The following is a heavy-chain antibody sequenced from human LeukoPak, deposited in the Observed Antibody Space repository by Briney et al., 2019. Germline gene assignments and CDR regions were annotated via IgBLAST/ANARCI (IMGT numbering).Heavy chain of an antibody. V-gene: IGHV1-18*01. CDR3: ARTIPPYYYDSSGFSIFDY. D-gene: IGHD3-22*01. CDR2: ISAYNGNT. CDR1: GYTFTSYG. Sequence: ASVKVSCKASGYTFTSYGISWVRQAPGQGLEWMGWISAYNGNTNYAQKLQGRVTMTTDTSTSTAYMELRSLRSDDTAVYYCARTIPPYYYDSSGFSIFDYWGQGTLVTVSS. J-gene: IGHJ4*02.